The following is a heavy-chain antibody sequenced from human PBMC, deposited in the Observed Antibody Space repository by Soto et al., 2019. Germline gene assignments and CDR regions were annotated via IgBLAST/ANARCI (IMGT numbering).Heavy chain of an antibody. D-gene: IGHD1-26*01. J-gene: IGHJ3*02. Sequence: SETLSVTCTVACGSISSFDWSCILQPPGKGLEWIGYIYYSGSTNYNPSLKSRVTISVDTSKNQFSLKLSSVTAADTAVYYCARDLYGIVLGHAFDIWGQGTMVTVSS. CDR3: ARDLYGIVLGHAFDI. CDR2: IYYSGST. V-gene: IGHV4-59*01. CDR1: CGSISSFD.